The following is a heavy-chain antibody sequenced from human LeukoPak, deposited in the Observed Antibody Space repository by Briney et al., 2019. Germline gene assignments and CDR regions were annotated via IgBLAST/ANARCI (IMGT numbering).Heavy chain of an antibody. D-gene: IGHD6-19*01. V-gene: IGHV3-23*01. CDR3: VSQRDHRVAVAGSFDN. J-gene: IGHJ4*02. CDR2: ISPDGNYI. Sequence: PGGSLRLSCAASGLTFSNFAMSWVRQTPGTGLAWLSAISPDGNYIYYADSVKGRFTTSRDNSKNTLYLQMTSLRVEDTAVYFCVSQRDHRVAVAGSFDNWGQGTLISVSP. CDR1: GLTFSNFA.